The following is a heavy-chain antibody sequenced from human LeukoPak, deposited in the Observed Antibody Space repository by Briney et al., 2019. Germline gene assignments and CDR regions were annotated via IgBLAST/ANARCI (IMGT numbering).Heavy chain of an antibody. Sequence: GGSLRLSCAASGFTFSSYWMSWVRQAPGKGLEWVANIKQDGSEKYYVDSAKGRFTISRDNAKNSLYLQMNSLRVEDTAVYYCARDCSGGSCLNYWGQGTLVTVSS. CDR2: IKQDGSEK. J-gene: IGHJ4*02. CDR3: ARDCSGGSCLNY. CDR1: GFTFSSYW. V-gene: IGHV3-7*01. D-gene: IGHD2-15*01.